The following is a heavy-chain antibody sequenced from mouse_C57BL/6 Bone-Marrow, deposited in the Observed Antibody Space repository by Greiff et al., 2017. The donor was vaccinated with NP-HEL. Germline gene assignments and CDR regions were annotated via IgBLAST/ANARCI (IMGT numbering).Heavy chain of an antibody. D-gene: IGHD1-1*01. CDR1: GFTFSSYA. CDR2: ISDGGSYT. CDR3: ARDKNYYYGQAY. J-gene: IGHJ3*01. V-gene: IGHV5-4*01. Sequence: EVKVVESGGGLVKPGGSLKLSCAASGFTFSSYAMSWVRQTPEKRLEWVATISDGGSYTYYPDNVKGRFTISRDNAKNNLYLQMSHLKSEDTAMYYCARDKNYYYGQAYWGQGTLVTVSA.